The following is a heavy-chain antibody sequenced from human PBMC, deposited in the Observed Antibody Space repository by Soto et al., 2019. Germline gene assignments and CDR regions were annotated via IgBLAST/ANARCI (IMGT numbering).Heavy chain of an antibody. J-gene: IGHJ5*02. V-gene: IGHV4-59*08. D-gene: IGHD3-10*01. Sequence: QVHLQQSGPGLVKPSETLSLTCTVSGGAISSYYWSWIRQPPGKGLEWIGYIHHTGHTMYNPSLEIRVSISVDTSKNRFSLRLTSVTAADTAVCYCARHPLWHRSWFDPWGQGSLVTVSS. CDR3: ARHPLWHRSWFDP. CDR2: IHHTGHT. CDR1: GGAISSYY.